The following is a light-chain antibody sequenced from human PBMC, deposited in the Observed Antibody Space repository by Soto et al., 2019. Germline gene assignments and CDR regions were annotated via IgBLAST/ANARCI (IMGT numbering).Light chain of an antibody. J-gene: IGKJ2*01. CDR3: QQYGNFPYT. CDR2: GAS. CDR1: QSVPSVS. Sequence: EIVLTQSPGTLSLSPWERATLSCRASQSVPSVSLAWYRHKPGQAPRLLIYGASSRATGVPDRVSGSGSGTDLTLTINRLEPEDFAVYYCQQYGNFPYTFGQGTKLEIK. V-gene: IGKV3-20*01.